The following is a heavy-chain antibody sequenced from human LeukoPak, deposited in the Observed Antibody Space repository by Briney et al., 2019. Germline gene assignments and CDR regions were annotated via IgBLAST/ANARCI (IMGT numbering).Heavy chain of an antibody. J-gene: IGHJ4*02. CDR2: ISRSGST. D-gene: IGHD3-16*01. V-gene: IGHV3-23*01. CDR3: AKGGIPGPHYLDY. CDR1: GFTISSYA. Sequence: PGGSLRLSCAASGFTISSYAMHWVRQTPGKGLEWLSYISRSGSTYYADSVKGRFTISRDNSKNTLYLQMSSLRAEDTAVYYCAKGGIPGPHYLDYWGQGTLVTVSS.